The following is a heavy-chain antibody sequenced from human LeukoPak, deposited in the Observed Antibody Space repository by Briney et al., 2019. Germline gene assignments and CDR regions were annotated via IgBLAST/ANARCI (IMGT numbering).Heavy chain of an antibody. D-gene: IGHD3-22*01. CDR3: ARDFPRYYDSSGYVTRYFDY. Sequence: GASVKVSCKASGGTFSSYAISWVRQAPGQGLEWMGRIIPILGLANYAQKFQGRVTITADKSTSTAYMELSSLRSEDTAVYYCARDFPRYYDSSGYVTRYFDYWGQGTLVTVSS. CDR1: GGTFSSYA. J-gene: IGHJ4*02. V-gene: IGHV1-69*04. CDR2: IIPILGLA.